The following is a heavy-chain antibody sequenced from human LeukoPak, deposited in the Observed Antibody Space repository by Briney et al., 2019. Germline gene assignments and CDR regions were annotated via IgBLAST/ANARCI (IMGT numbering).Heavy chain of an antibody. CDR3: ARGFYFSMTELYYLDL. V-gene: IGHV3-7*04. CDR2: IKQDETEK. Sequence: GSLRLSCAVSGLNFRSFWMSWVRQAPGKGLEWVANIKQDETEKFYVDSVKGRFTISRDNAKNSLYLQMNSLRVEDSAVYYCARGFYFSMTELYYLDLWGRGTLVTVSS. J-gene: IGHJ2*01. CDR1: GLNFRSFW. D-gene: IGHD2-8*01.